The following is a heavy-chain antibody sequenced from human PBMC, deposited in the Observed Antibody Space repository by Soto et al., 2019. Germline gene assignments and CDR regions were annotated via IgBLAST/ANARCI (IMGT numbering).Heavy chain of an antibody. J-gene: IGHJ5*02. CDR2: FYYSGST. CDR3: ARGPSVGWHEDWFDP. CDR1: GGSISSYY. V-gene: IGHV4-59*01. Sequence: QVQLQESGPGLVKPSETLSLTCTVSGGSISSYYWSWIRQPPGKGLEWIGYFYYSGSTHYNPSHKRRVTIAVDTSKNQFALKLRSVTAADTAVYYCARGPSVGWHEDWFDPWGQGTLVTVSS. D-gene: IGHD2-15*01.